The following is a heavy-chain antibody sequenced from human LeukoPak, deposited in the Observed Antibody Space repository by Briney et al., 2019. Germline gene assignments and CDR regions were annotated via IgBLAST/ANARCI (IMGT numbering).Heavy chain of an antibody. J-gene: IGHJ4*02. D-gene: IGHD3/OR15-3a*01. CDR3: ARHGPGLDHFDY. Sequence: PSETLSLTCTVSGGSITRITYYWGWIRQPPGKGLEWIGSLYYSGSTYYNPSLKSRVTISVDTSKNQFSLRLSSVTAADTAVYYCARHGPGLDHFDYWGPGALVTVSS. CDR2: LYYSGST. CDR1: GGSITRITYY. V-gene: IGHV4-39*01.